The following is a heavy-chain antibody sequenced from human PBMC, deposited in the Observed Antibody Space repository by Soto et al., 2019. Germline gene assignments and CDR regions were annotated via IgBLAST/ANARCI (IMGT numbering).Heavy chain of an antibody. D-gene: IGHD2-8*01. CDR3: ARNGPGWYFDC. V-gene: IGHV4-4*02. CDR2: VHRSGST. CDR1: GGSINSGEN. J-gene: IGHJ4*02. Sequence: SETLSLTCAVSGGSINSGENWSWVRQPPGKGLEWIGEVHRSGSTIYNPSFKSRVTISIDTSKSQFSLKLPSVTAADTAVYYCARNGPGWYFDCWGQGTLVTVSS.